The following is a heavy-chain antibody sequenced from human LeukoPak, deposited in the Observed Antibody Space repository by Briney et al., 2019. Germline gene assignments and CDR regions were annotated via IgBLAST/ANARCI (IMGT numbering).Heavy chain of an antibody. V-gene: IGHV4-59*01. CDR3: ARDDSYCSGGSCAVGGMDV. CDR1: GGSISNYY. Sequence: SETLSLTCTVSGGSISNYYWSWIRQPPGKGLEWIGYIYYSGSTNYNPSLKSRVTISVDTSKNQFSLKLSSVTAADTAVYYCARDDSYCSGGSCAVGGMDVWGQGTTVTVSS. CDR2: IYYSGST. J-gene: IGHJ6*02. D-gene: IGHD2-15*01.